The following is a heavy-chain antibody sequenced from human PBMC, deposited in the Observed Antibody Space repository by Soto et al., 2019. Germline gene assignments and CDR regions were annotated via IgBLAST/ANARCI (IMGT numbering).Heavy chain of an antibody. CDR1: AAIGSKSRL. CDR2: IYYSGST. V-gene: IGHV4-39*01. CDR3: VRQGIGVLHGLVDV. D-gene: IGHD1-26*01. J-gene: IGHJ6*02. Sequence: AAIGSKSRLRAWVRQPPGKGLEWIGSIYYSGSTYYNPSLKSRVTISVDTSKNQFSLKLSSVTAADTAVYYCVRQGIGVLHGLVDVWGQGTTVTVS.